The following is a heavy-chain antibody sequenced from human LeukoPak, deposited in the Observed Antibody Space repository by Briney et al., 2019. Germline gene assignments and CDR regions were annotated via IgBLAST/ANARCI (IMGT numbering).Heavy chain of an antibody. CDR3: AKLDSSGWSRPFDY. V-gene: IGHV3-30*18. Sequence: QPGRSLRLPCAASGFTFSSYAMHWVRQAPGKGLEWVAVMSHDGSNKYYGDSVKGRFTISRDNSKNTLYLQMNSLRAEDTAVYYCAKLDSSGWSRPFDYWGQGTLVTVSS. CDR2: MSHDGSNK. D-gene: IGHD6-19*01. J-gene: IGHJ4*02. CDR1: GFTFSSYA.